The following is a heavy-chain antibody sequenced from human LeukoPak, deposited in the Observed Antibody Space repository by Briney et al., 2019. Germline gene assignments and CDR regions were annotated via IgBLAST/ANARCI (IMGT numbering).Heavy chain of an antibody. CDR3: ARGPDTMDV. J-gene: IGHJ6*02. V-gene: IGHV3-30*01. Sequence: DSVKGRFTISRDNSKNTLYLQMNNLRAEDTAVYYCARGPDTMDVWGQGTTVTVSS.